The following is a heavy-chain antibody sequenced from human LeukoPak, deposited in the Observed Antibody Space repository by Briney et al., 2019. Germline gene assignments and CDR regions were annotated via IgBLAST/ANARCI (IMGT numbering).Heavy chain of an antibody. J-gene: IGHJ4*02. Sequence: ASVKVSCKGSGCTFTRQHMHWVRQPRAQGLGGMRWIIGNSGATHSARNLQDNATPPKNTSISTVYMELSRLRIDDTAVYYWARDLIWVGDYWGQGDLVT. CDR3: ARDLIWVGDY. D-gene: IGHD3-16*01. V-gene: IGHV1-2*02. CDR1: GCTFTRQH. CDR2: IIGNSGAT.